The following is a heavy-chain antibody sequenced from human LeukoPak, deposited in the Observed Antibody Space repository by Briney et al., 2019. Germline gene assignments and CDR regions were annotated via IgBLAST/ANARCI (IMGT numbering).Heavy chain of an antibody. D-gene: IGHD3-22*01. J-gene: IGHJ4*02. CDR2: IYSDNT. Sequence: GGPLRLSCTVSGFTVSSNSMSWVRQAPGKGLEWVSFIYSDNTHYSDSVKGRFTISRDNSKNTLYLQMNSLRAEDTAVYYCARDGVVVVKQLDYWGQGTLVTVSS. V-gene: IGHV3-53*01. CDR1: GFTVSSNS. CDR3: ARDGVVVVKQLDY.